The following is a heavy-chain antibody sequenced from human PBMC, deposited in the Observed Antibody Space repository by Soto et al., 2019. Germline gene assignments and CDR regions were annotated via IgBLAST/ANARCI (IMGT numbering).Heavy chain of an antibody. CDR2: ISYDGSNK. CDR3: ARGTGGGYTSPPGDC. V-gene: IGHV3-30-3*01. J-gene: IGHJ4*02. Sequence: GGSLRLSCAASGFTFSNYAMHWVRQAPGKGLEWVAVISYDGSNKYYADSVKGRFTISRDNSKNTLYLQMNSLRAEDTAVCYCARGTGGGYTSPPGDCWGQGTLVTVSS. CDR1: GFTFSNYA. D-gene: IGHD3-16*02.